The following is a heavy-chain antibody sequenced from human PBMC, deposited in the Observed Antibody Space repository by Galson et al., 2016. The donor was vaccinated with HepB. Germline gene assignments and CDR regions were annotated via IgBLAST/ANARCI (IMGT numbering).Heavy chain of an antibody. J-gene: IGHJ4*02. CDR2: INAGNGNT. CDR1: GYTFSTYA. D-gene: IGHD3-10*01. V-gene: IGHV1-3*01. CDR3: ARVLVVYYGSGSYEGGLRPFDY. Sequence: SVKVSCKASGYTFSTYAMHWVRQAPGQRLEWMGWINAGNGNTKYSQKFQGRVTITRDTSANTAYIELSSLRSEDTAVYYCARVLVVYYGSGSYEGGLRPFDYWGQGTLVTVSS.